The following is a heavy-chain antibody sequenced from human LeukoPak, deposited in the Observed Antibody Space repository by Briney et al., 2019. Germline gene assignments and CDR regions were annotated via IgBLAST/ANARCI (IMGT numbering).Heavy chain of an antibody. CDR1: GFTFSSYA. J-gene: IGHJ4*02. Sequence: GGSLRLSCAASGFTFSSYAMHWVRQAPGKGLEWVAVISYDGSNKYYADSVKGRFTISRDNSKNTLYLQMNSLRADDTAVYYCARDQSTSEYFDWLSPDYWGQGTLVTVS. V-gene: IGHV3-30-3*01. CDR2: ISYDGSNK. CDR3: ARDQSTSEYFDWLSPDY. D-gene: IGHD3-9*01.